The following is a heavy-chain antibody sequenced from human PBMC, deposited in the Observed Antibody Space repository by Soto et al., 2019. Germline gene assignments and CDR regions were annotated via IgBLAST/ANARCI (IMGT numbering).Heavy chain of an antibody. J-gene: IGHJ4*02. CDR1: GFTFSSYA. D-gene: IGHD1-26*01. CDR3: SRRGSGSHYAY. Sequence: EVQLLESGGGLVQPGGSLRLSCAASGFTFSSYAMRWVRQAPGKGLEWVSAISGSGGSTYYADSVKGRFTISRDNSKNTRYLPMNSLRAECTAVYYCSRRGSGSHYAYWGEGTLVTVSS. CDR2: ISGSGGST. V-gene: IGHV3-23*01.